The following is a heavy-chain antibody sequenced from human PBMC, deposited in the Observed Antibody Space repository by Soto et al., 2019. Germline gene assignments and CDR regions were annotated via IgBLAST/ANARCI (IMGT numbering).Heavy chain of an antibody. D-gene: IGHD6-13*01. J-gene: IGHJ2*01. CDR2: IYNSGST. CDR3: ARGYRTSWYWFDL. CDR1: GGSVSGGTHY. Sequence: QAQLQESGPGPVKPSETLSLTCTVSGGSVSGGTHYWSWIRQPPGKGLEWMGYIYNSGSTNYNPSLKSRVTISVDTAKNQFSLTLISVTAADTAVYYCARGYRTSWYWFDLWGRGTMVTVSS. V-gene: IGHV4-61*01.